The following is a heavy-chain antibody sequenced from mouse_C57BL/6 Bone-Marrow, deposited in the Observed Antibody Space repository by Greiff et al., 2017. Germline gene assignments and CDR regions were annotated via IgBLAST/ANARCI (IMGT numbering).Heavy chain of an antibody. J-gene: IGHJ2*01. CDR1: GYTFTSYW. Sequence: LQESGAELVRPGSSVKLSCKASGYTFTSYWMHWVKQRPIQGLEWIGNIDPSDSETHYNQKFKDKATLTVDKSSSTAYMQLSSLTSEDSAVYYCASKYFDYWGQGTTLTVSS. V-gene: IGHV1-52*01. CDR2: IDPSDSET. CDR3: ASKYFDY.